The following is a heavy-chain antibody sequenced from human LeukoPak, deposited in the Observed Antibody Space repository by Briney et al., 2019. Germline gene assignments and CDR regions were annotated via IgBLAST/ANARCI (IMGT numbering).Heavy chain of an antibody. D-gene: IGHD1-26*01. CDR3: ARVAVGAVDY. V-gene: IGHV4-39*07. Sequence: SETLSLTCTVSGGSISSSSYYWGWIRQPPGKGLEWIGSIYYSGSTNYNPSLKSRVTISVDTSKNQFSLKLSSVTAADTAVYYCARVAVGAVDYWGQGTLVTVSS. CDR2: IYYSGST. CDR1: GGSISSSSYY. J-gene: IGHJ4*02.